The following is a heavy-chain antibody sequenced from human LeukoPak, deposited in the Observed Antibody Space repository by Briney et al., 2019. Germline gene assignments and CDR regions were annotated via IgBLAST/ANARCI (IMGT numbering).Heavy chain of an antibody. D-gene: IGHD6-13*01. Sequence: GGSLRLSCSASGFSFGDYPMSWVRQAPGKGLEWVAFIRSKAYGGITEYAASVKGRFAISRDDSTGFAYLQMNSLKTEDTAVYYCSRVGHYYSSTWYFFHWGQGTLVTVSS. V-gene: IGHV3-49*04. J-gene: IGHJ4*02. CDR3: SRVGHYYSSTWYFFH. CDR1: GFSFGDYP. CDR2: IRSKAYGGIT.